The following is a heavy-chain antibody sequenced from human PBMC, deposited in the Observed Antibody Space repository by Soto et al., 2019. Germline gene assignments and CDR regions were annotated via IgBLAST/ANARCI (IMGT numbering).Heavy chain of an antibody. CDR2: IYYSGST. CDR3: ARDRYSDGHPYYYYGMDV. D-gene: IGHD5-18*01. J-gene: IGHJ6*02. CDR1: GGSISSGGYY. Sequence: QVQLQESGPGLVKPSQTLSLTCTVSGGSISSGGYYWSWIRQHPGKGLEWIGYIYYSGSTYYNPALKTRVTISVDTSKHQFSRKLSSVTAADTAVYYCARDRYSDGHPYYYYGMDVWGQGTTVPVSS. V-gene: IGHV4-31*03.